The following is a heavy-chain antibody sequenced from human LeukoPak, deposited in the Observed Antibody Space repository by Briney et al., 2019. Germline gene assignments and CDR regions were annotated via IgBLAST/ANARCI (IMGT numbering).Heavy chain of an antibody. J-gene: IGHJ5*02. CDR3: ARGDWFDP. CDR1: GYTFTIYD. V-gene: IGHV1-18*01. Sequence: ASVKVSCKASGYTFTIYDINWVRQAPGQGLEWMGWVSGYNGNTNYARKFEGRVAMTTGTSSSTAYMELRSLKSDDTAIYYCARGDWFDPWGQGPLVTVSS. D-gene: IGHD2-21*01. CDR2: VSGYNGNT.